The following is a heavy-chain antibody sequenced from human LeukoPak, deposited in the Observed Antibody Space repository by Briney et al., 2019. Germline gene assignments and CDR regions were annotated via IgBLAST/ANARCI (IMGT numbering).Heavy chain of an antibody. D-gene: IGHD3-9*01. Sequence: GGSLRLSCAASGFSFSTYDMHWVRQAPGKGPEWVAVISSDGSHKYWADSVKGRFTISRDNSKNTVYLQMNSLRAEDTAVYYCAKGSIDWYYFDYWGQGTLVTASS. CDR1: GFSFSTYD. V-gene: IGHV3-30*18. J-gene: IGHJ4*02. CDR3: AKGSIDWYYFDY. CDR2: ISSDGSHK.